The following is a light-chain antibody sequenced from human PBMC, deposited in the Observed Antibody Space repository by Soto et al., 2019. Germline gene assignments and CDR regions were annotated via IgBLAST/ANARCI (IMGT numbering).Light chain of an antibody. CDR2: KVS. CDR1: QSIDTW. Sequence: DIQMTQSPSTLSANVGDRVTITCRASQSIDTWLAWYQQKPGEVPKVLIYKVSNLQRGVPSRFSGSGSGTEFTLTISSLQPEDFATYYCLQHNTYPRTFGQGTKV. CDR3: LQHNTYPRT. J-gene: IGKJ1*01. V-gene: IGKV1-5*03.